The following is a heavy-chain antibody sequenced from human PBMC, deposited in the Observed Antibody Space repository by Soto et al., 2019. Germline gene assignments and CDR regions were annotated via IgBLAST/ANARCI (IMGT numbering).Heavy chain of an antibody. CDR1: GFTFSSYS. V-gene: IGHV3-21*01. CDR3: ARLDDYIWGSYRYPFDY. CDR2: ISSSSSYI. D-gene: IGHD3-16*02. J-gene: IGHJ4*02. Sequence: EVQLVESGGGLVKPGGSLRLSCAASGFTFSSYSMNWVRQAPGKGLEWVSSISSSSSYIYYADSVKGRFTISRDNAKNSLYLQMNSLRAEDMAVYYCARLDDYIWGSYRYPFDYWGQGTLVTVSS.